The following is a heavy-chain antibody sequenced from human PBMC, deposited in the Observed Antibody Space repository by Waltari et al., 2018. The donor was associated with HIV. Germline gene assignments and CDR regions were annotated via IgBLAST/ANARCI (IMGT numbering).Heavy chain of an antibody. V-gene: IGHV1-69*08. CDR1: GGSFTSYR. J-gene: IGHJ4*02. CDR3: ASARETMGVDFDF. Sequence: QVQLVQSGAEVRTPGSSVKVSCKASGGSFTSYRIHWMRQAPGQGLEWMGRVIPMSGTAMKAQKFQARVTISADKSTTTAYMELTSLRTEDTAVYYCASARETMGVDFDFWGQGTLVTVSS. CDR2: VIPMSGTA. D-gene: IGHD3-10*01.